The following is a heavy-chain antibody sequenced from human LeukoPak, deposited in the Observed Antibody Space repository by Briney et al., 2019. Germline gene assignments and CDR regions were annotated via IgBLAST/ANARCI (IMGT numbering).Heavy chain of an antibody. V-gene: IGHV4-30-4*01. CDR3: ARDGAAAGLDY. Sequence: TSETLSLTCTVSGGSISSGDYYWSWIRQPPGKGLEWIGYIYYSGSTYYNPSLKSRVTISVDTSKNQFSLKLSSVTAADTAVYYCARDGAAAGLDYWGQGTLVTVSS. J-gene: IGHJ4*02. CDR1: GGSISSGDYY. CDR2: IYYSGST. D-gene: IGHD6-13*01.